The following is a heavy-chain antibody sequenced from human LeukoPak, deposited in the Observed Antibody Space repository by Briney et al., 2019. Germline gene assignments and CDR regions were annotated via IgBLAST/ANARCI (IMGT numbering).Heavy chain of an antibody. CDR3: ARSSDGGY. CDR1: GFTFSSYS. V-gene: IGHV3-21*01. J-gene: IGHJ4*02. CDR2: ISSSSSHI. D-gene: IGHD3-16*01. Sequence: PGGSLRLSCAASGFTFSSYSMNWVRQAPGKGLEWVSSISSSSSHIYYADSVKGRFTISRDNAKNSLYLQMNSLRAEDTAVYYCARSSDGGYWGQGTLVTVSS.